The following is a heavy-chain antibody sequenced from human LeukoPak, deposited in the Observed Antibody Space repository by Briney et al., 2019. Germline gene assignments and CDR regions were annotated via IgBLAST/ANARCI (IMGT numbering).Heavy chain of an antibody. D-gene: IGHD2-2*01. CDR2: ISGSGGST. Sequence: PGGSLRLSCAASGFTFSSYSMNWVRQAPGKGLEWVSAISGSGGSTYYADSVKGRFTISRDNSKNTLYLQMNSLRAEDTAVYYCAKKGRYCSGTSCYLPIYYYYYGMDVWGQGTTVTVSS. J-gene: IGHJ6*02. CDR3: AKKGRYCSGTSCYLPIYYYYYGMDV. V-gene: IGHV3-23*01. CDR1: GFTFSSYS.